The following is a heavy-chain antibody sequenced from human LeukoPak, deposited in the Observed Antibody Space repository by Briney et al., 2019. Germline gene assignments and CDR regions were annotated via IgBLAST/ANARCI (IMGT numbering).Heavy chain of an antibody. V-gene: IGHV3-23*01. CDR1: GFTFSSYA. D-gene: IGHD3-3*01. J-gene: IGHJ4*02. Sequence: GGSLRLSCAASGFTFSSYAMSWVRQAPGKGLEWVSAISGSGGSTYYADSVRGRFTISRDNSKNTLYLQMNSLRAEDTAVYYCAKSGYDFWSGYYGYWGQGTLVTVSS. CDR2: ISGSGGST. CDR3: AKSGYDFWSGYYGY.